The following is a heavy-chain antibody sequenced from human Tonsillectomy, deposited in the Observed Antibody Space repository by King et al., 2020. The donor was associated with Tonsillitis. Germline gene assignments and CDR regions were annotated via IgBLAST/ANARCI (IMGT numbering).Heavy chain of an antibody. J-gene: IGHJ4*02. Sequence: VQLQESGPGLVKPSETLSLTCAVSGYSLTSGYYWGWIRQPPGKGLEWLGSIDHTGSAYYNPSLQSRVTLSVNTSKNEFSLKLSSVTAAETAGYYCARDPQQDTSVPEFWGQGTLVTVSS. CDR1: GYSLTSGYY. CDR2: IDHTGSA. V-gene: IGHV4-38-2*02. D-gene: IGHD3-22*01. CDR3: ARDPQQDTSVPEF.